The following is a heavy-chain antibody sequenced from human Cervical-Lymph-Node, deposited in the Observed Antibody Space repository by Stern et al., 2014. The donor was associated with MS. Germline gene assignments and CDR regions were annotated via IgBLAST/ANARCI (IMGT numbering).Heavy chain of an antibody. J-gene: IGHJ6*02. Sequence: QLQLQESDPGLVKPSETLSLTCSVSGGSTNSYSWHWMRQSPGKGLEWIGYIYTPGTPKYNPSVKSRVTISLETSKNQFSLRVSSVTAADTAVYYCARSGAGVGYYGLDVWGQGTSVIVSS. CDR2: IYTPGTP. CDR3: ARSGAGVGYYGLDV. D-gene: IGHD1-26*01. CDR1: GGSTNSYS. V-gene: IGHV4-59*01.